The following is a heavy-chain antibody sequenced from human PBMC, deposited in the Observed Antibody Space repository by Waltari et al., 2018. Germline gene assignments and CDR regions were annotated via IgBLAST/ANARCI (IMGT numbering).Heavy chain of an antibody. D-gene: IGHD3-10*01. J-gene: IGHJ5*02. CDR2: IYSDGST. CDR3: ARAGYFYGSGSYSWFEP. V-gene: IGHV4-39*07. Sequence: QLQLQESGPGLVKPSETLSLTCSVSGGSISSGNYYLGRIRQPPGMGLEWIGSIYSDGSTYYNPSLKRRVIMSVDTSKNQFSLKLNSVTAADTAVYYCARAGYFYGSGSYSWFEPWGQGTLVTVSS. CDR1: GGSISSGNYY.